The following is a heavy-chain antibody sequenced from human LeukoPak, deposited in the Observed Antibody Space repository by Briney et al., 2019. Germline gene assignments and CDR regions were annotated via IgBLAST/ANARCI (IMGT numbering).Heavy chain of an antibody. Sequence: SETLSLTCAISGGSISSSNWWTWVRQPPGKGLEWVGKIYLRGNTNYNPSLESRVTISVDESKTQLSLRLESVTAADTAVYYCARGTITTVTDSWGQGTLVTVSS. CDR2: IYLRGNT. CDR3: ARGTITTVTDS. CDR1: GGSISSSNW. J-gene: IGHJ4*02. D-gene: IGHD4-17*01. V-gene: IGHV4-4*02.